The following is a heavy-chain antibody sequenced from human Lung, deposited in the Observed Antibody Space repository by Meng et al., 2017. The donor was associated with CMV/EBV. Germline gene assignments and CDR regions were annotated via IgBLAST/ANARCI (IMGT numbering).Heavy chain of an antibody. CDR3: TSGLDYDSSGYLYSYRDFDG. J-gene: IGHJ6*02. V-gene: IGHV3-15*01. Sequence: SCAASGFTFSNVWMSWVRQAPGRGLEWVSRIKRNSDGGTTAYAAPVKGRCTISRDESKKMLFLQMNSLKTEDTGVYYCTSGLDYDSSGYLYSYRDFDGXGQGXTVTVSS. D-gene: IGHD3-22*01. CDR2: IKRNSDGGTT. CDR1: GFTFSNVW.